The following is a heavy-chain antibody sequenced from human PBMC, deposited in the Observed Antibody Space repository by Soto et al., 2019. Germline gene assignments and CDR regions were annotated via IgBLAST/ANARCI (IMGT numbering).Heavy chain of an antibody. D-gene: IGHD2-2*01. CDR3: AKIGGPEYPSNFDY. CDR1: GFTFSSYA. Sequence: GGSLRLSCAASGFTFSSYAMSWVRQAPGKGLEWVSDISGSGGSTYYADSVKGRFTISRDNSKNTLYLQINSLRAEDTAVYYCAKIGGPEYPSNFDYWGQGTLVTVSS. J-gene: IGHJ4*02. V-gene: IGHV3-23*01. CDR2: ISGSGGST.